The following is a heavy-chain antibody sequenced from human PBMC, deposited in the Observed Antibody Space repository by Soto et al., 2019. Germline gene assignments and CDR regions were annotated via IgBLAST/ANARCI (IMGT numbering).Heavy chain of an antibody. CDR2: IYHSGIT. Sequence: PSETLSLTCAVSGGSISSSYWWTWVRQPPGKGLEWIGEIYHSGITKYNPSLKSRVIMSVDKSKNQFSLRLGSVTAADTAVYYCAGEGPAVREFDYWGQGTLVTVSS. D-gene: IGHD6-19*01. CDR3: AGEGPAVREFDY. CDR1: GGSISSSYW. J-gene: IGHJ4*02. V-gene: IGHV4-4*02.